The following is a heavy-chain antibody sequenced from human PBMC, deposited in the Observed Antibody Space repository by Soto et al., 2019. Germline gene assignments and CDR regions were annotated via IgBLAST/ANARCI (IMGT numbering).Heavy chain of an antibody. V-gene: IGHV4-31*03. CDR1: GGSISSGGHY. J-gene: IGHJ4*02. CDR2: IYYSGST. D-gene: IGHD5-18*01. CDR3: ARSGYSYGPNPLLY. Sequence: QVQLQESGPGLVKPSQTLSLTCTVSGGSISSGGHYWSWIRQHPGKGLEWIGYIYYSGSTYYNPSLKSRVTISVDTPKNQFSMKLSSVTAADTAVYYCARSGYSYGPNPLLYWGQGTLVTVSS.